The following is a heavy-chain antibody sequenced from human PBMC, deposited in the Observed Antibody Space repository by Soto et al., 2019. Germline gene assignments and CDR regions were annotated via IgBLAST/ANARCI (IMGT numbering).Heavy chain of an antibody. J-gene: IGHJ4*02. CDR2: IYYSGST. D-gene: IGHD3-16*02. CDR3: ARRDRAYYDYVWGSYRQYYFDY. V-gene: IGHV4-59*04. Sequence: LSLTCTVSGGSISSYYWSWIRQPPGKGLEWIGYIYYSGSTYYNPSLKSRVTISVDTSKNQFSLKLSSVTAADTAVYYCARRDRAYYDYVWGSYRQYYFDYWGQGTLVTVSS. CDR1: GGSISSYY.